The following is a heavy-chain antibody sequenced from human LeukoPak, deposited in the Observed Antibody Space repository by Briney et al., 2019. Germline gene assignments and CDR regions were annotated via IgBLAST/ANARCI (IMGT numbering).Heavy chain of an antibody. CDR2: MNPNSGNT. V-gene: IGHV1-8*01. D-gene: IGHD4-23*01. CDR1: GYTFTSYD. Sequence: ASVNVSCKASGYTFTSYDINWVRQATGQGLEWMGWMNPNSGNTGYAQKFQGRVTMTRNTSISTAYMELSSLRSEDTAVYYCARAPGGKYYYYYGMDVWGQGTTVTVSS. J-gene: IGHJ6*02. CDR3: ARAPGGKYYYYYGMDV.